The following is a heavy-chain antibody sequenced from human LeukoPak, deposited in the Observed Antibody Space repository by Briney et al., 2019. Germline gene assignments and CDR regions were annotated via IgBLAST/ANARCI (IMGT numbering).Heavy chain of an antibody. CDR2: FDPEDGET. Sequence: GASVKVSCKVSGYTLTELSMHWVRQAPGKGLEWMGGFDPEDGETIYAQKFQGRVTMTEDTSTDTAYMELSSLRSEDTAVYYCATDISVVTRMRDAFDIWGQGTMVTVSS. D-gene: IGHD4-23*01. CDR1: GYTLTELS. J-gene: IGHJ3*02. V-gene: IGHV1-24*01. CDR3: ATDISVVTRMRDAFDI.